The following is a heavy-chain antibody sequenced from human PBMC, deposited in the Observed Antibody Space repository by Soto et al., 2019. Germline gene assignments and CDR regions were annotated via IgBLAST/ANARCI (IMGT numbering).Heavy chain of an antibody. CDR1: GFTFSSYS. CDR3: ASIAAAGTLYYYYGMDV. J-gene: IGHJ6*02. CDR2: ISSSSSYI. Sequence: EVQLVESGGGLVKPGGSLRLSCAASGFTFSSYSMNWVRQAPGKGLEWVSSISSSSSYIYYADSVKGRFTISRDNAKNSLYLQMNSLRAEDTAVYYCASIAAAGTLYYYYGMDVLGQGTTVTVSS. D-gene: IGHD6-13*01. V-gene: IGHV3-21*01.